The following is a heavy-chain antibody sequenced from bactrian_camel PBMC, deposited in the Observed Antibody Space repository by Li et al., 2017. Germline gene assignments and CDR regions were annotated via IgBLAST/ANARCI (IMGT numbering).Heavy chain of an antibody. CDR2: VNMNGVST. Sequence: VQLVESGGGSVQAGGSLRLSCAASGYTLYIAWFRQAPGKGLEWLSAVNMNGVSTYYTASVKGRFTISRDNAKNTVYLQMNNLKSEDTAAYYCVRQAIVVGDTAGVNFGYWGQGTQVTVS. CDR3: VRQAIVVGDTAGVNFGY. V-gene: IGHV3S40*01. D-gene: IGHD2*01. CDR1: GYTLY. J-gene: IGHJ6*01.